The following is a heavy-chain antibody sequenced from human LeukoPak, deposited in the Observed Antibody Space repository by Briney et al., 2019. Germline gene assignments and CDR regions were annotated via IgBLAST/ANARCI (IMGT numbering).Heavy chain of an antibody. CDR2: IYHSGST. D-gene: IGHD2-2*01. CDR1: GGSISSGGYY. Sequence: SETLSLTCTVSGGSISSGGYYWSWIRQPPGKGLEWIGYIYHSGSTYYNPSLKSRVTISVDRSKNQFSLKLSSVTAADTAVYYCARDDPGYCSSTSCLPYAFDIWGQGTMVTVSS. CDR3: ARDDPGYCSSTSCLPYAFDI. V-gene: IGHV4-30-2*01. J-gene: IGHJ3*02.